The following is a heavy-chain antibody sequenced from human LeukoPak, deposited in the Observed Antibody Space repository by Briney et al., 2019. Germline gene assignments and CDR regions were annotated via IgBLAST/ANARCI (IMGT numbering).Heavy chain of an antibody. CDR1: GFTFSSYA. CDR3: ARDGGYSGYDEDYYYYYMDV. CDR2: ISSNGGST. V-gene: IGHV3-64*01. Sequence: GGSLRLSCAASGFTFSSYAMYWVRQAPGKGPEYVSAISSNGGSTYYANSVKGRFTISRDNSKNTLYLQMGSLRAEDMAVYYCARDGGYSGYDEDYYYYYMDVWGKGTTVTVSS. J-gene: IGHJ6*03. D-gene: IGHD5-12*01.